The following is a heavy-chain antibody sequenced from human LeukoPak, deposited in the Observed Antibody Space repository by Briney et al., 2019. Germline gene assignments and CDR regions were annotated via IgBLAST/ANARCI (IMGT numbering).Heavy chain of an antibody. J-gene: IGHJ4*02. CDR1: GGSFSGYY. Sequence: PSETLSLTCAVYGGSFSGYYWGWIRQPPGKGLEWIGEINHSGSTNYNPSLKSRVTISVDTSKNQFSLKLSSVTAADTAVYYCARGRGIAAAVHFDYWGQGTLVTVSS. D-gene: IGHD6-13*01. V-gene: IGHV4-34*01. CDR2: INHSGST. CDR3: ARGRGIAAAVHFDY.